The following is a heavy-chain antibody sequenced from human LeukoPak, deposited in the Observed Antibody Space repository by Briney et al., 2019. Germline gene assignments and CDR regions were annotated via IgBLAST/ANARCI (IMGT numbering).Heavy chain of an antibody. V-gene: IGHV4-59*11. CDR1: GASISSHN. Sequence: SETLSLTCTVSGASISSHNWSWFRHPPGKGLEWIGYIYYSGSTNYNPSLKSRVTISVDTSKNQFSLKLSSVTAADTAVYYCARDTYGSGSYYNGPYYYGMDVWGQGTTVTVSS. D-gene: IGHD3-10*01. J-gene: IGHJ6*02. CDR3: ARDTYGSGSYYNGPYYYGMDV. CDR2: IYYSGST.